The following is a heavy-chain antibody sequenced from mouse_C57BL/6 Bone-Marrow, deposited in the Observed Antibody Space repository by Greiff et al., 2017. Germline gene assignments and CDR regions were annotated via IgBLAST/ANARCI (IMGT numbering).Heavy chain of an antibody. CDR3: ARNSLYYYGSLDYAMDY. Sequence: QVQLQQSGPGLVQPSQSLSITCTVSGFSLTRYGVHWVRQSPGKGLAWLGVIWSGGSTDYNAAFISRLSISKDNSKSPVFFKMNSLQADDTAIYYCARNSLYYYGSLDYAMDYWGQGTSVTVSS. CDR2: IWSGGST. D-gene: IGHD1-1*01. J-gene: IGHJ4*01. V-gene: IGHV2-2*01. CDR1: GFSLTRYG.